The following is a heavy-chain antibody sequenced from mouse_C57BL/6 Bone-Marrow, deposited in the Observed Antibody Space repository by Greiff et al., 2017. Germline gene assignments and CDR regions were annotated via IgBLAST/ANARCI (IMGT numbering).Heavy chain of an antibody. CDR3: ARRGDYGSRGDYFDY. CDR1: GYAFSSSW. Sequence: QVQLQQSGPELVKPGASVKISCKASGYAFSSSWMNWVKQRPGKGLEWIGRIYPGDGDTNYNGKFKGKATLTADKSSSTAYMQLSSLTSEDSAVYFCARRGDYGSRGDYFDYWGQGTTLTVSS. V-gene: IGHV1-82*01. D-gene: IGHD1-1*01. J-gene: IGHJ2*01. CDR2: IYPGDGDT.